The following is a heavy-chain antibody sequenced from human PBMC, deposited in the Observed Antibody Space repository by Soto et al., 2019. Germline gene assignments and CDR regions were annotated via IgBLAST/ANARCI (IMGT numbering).Heavy chain of an antibody. CDR1: GFNVSSNY. J-gene: IGHJ4*02. V-gene: IGHV3-53*01. D-gene: IGHD2-2*01. Sequence: GGSLRLSCAASGFNVSSNYMSWVRQAPGKGLEWLSVIYSGGSTYYAESVKGRFTISRDNSKNTLNLQMNALRVEDTAVYYCARVPHGGIRTSWGQGTLATVSS. CDR2: IYSGGST. CDR3: ARVPHGGIRTS.